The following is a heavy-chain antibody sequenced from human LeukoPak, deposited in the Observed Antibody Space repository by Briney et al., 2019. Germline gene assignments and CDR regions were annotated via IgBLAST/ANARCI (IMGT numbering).Heavy chain of an antibody. V-gene: IGHV4-31*03. J-gene: IGHJ4*02. CDR3: ARRRGGSYGTFDY. Sequence: SQTLSLTFTVPGGSINRGGQYWSWVRQLPGKGLEWIGEINHSGSTNYNPSLKSRVTISVDTSKNQFSLKLRSVTAADTAVYYCARRRGGSYGTFDYWGQGTLVTVSS. D-gene: IGHD5-18*01. CDR1: GGSINRGGQY. CDR2: INHSGST.